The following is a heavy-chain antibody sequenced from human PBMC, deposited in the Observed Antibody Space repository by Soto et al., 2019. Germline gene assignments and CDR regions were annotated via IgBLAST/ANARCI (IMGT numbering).Heavy chain of an antibody. CDR2: INHSGSN. CDR3: ARGRGDGYNGHWYFDL. CDR1: GESFSGYY. D-gene: IGHD3-10*01. V-gene: IGHV4-34*01. Sequence: QVHLQQWGAGLLKPSETLSLTCAVSGESFSGYYWSWIRQPPGKGLEWMGEINHSGSNNYNPSHKSRGSISVGTSNNQFSLKLSSVTAADTAVYDCARGRGDGYNGHWYFDLWGRGTLVTVSS. J-gene: IGHJ2*01.